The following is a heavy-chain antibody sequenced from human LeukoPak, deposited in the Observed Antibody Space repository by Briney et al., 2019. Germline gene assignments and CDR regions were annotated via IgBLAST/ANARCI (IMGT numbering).Heavy chain of an antibody. Sequence: PSETLSLTCTVSGGSISSSSYYWGWIRQPPGKGLEWIGSIYYSGSTYYNPSLKSRVTISVDTSKNQFSLKLSSVTAADTAVYYCARSRITLFDYWGQGTLVTVSS. V-gene: IGHV4-39*07. CDR2: IYYSGST. J-gene: IGHJ4*02. CDR3: ARSRITLFDY. CDR1: GGSISSSSYY. D-gene: IGHD1-20*01.